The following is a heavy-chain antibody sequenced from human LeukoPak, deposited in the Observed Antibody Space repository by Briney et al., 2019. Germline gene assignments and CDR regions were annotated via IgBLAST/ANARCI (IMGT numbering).Heavy chain of an antibody. J-gene: IGHJ4*02. CDR3: AKYSNGWYNLEY. D-gene: IGHD6-19*01. CDR1: GFSFNEYS. Sequence: HPGGSLRLSCAASGFSFNEYSMNWVRQAPGKGLEWLSYISSDSRTIKGADSVRGRFTVSRDNARNSLYLQMNSLRVEDTAVYYCAKYSNGWYNLEYWGQGTLVTVSS. CDR2: ISSDSRTI. V-gene: IGHV3-48*01.